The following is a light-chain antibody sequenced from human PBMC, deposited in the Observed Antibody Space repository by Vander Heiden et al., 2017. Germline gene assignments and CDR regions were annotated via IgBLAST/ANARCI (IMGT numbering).Light chain of an antibody. J-gene: IGKJ3*01. Sequence: DIRLTQSPSFLSASVGDSVTITCRASQGISSHLAWYQQKPGKAPKLLIYAGSTLQSGVPSRFSGSGSGTEFTLTISSLQPEDFATYYCLQLNSHPFTFGPGTKVDIK. CDR2: AGS. V-gene: IGKV1-9*01. CDR3: LQLNSHPFT. CDR1: QGISSH.